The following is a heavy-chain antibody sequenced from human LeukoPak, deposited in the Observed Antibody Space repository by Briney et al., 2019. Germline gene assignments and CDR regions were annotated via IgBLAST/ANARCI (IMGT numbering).Heavy chain of an antibody. D-gene: IGHD3-10*01. CDR2: IIHSAST. CDR1: GGSISGYY. Sequence: PSETLSLTCAVYGGSISGYYWSWIRQPPGKALGWIGEIIHSASTNYNPSLKSRVTISVDTSKNQFSLKLSSVPAADTAVYYCARHSRQNGSGSYPKHNYYYYYMDVWGKGTTVTISS. CDR3: ARHSRQNGSGSYPKHNYYYYYMDV. V-gene: IGHV4-34*12. J-gene: IGHJ6*03.